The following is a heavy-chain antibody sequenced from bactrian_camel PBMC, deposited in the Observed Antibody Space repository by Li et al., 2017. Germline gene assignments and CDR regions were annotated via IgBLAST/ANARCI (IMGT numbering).Heavy chain of an antibody. J-gene: IGHJ6*01. CDR3: AAGPSWATFATVGDFAF. D-gene: IGHD4*01. Sequence: VQLVESGGGLVQPGGSLRLSCAASEFTFSSYAMIWVRQAPGKGLEWVSAINRDGGMTYYADSVKGRFTISRDNAENTMYLQMNNLKPEDTGMYYCAAGPSWATFATVGDFAFWGQGTQVTVS. CDR2: INRDGGMT. V-gene: IGHV3S35*01. CDR1: EFTFSSYA.